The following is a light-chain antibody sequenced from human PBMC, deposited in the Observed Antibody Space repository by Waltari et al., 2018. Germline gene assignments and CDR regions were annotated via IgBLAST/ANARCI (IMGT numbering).Light chain of an antibody. J-gene: IGLJ3*02. Sequence: ELTQPPSVSVSPRQTARITCSADILAKQYAYKDTERPSGIPERFAGSSSGTTVTLTINGVQAEDEADYFCQSIDSSGTHGVFGGGTKLTVL. CDR1: ILAKQY. CDR3: QSIDSSGTHGV. V-gene: IGLV3-25*03. CDR2: DT.